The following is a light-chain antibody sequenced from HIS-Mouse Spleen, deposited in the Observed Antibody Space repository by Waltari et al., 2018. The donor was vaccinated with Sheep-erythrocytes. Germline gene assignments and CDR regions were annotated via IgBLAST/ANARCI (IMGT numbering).Light chain of an antibody. CDR1: SSDVGSYNL. Sequence: QSALTQPASVSGSPGQSITISCPGTSSDVGSYNLVSWYQQHPGKAPKLMIYEGSKRPSGVSNRFSGSKSGNTASLTISGLRAEDEADYYCCSYAGSSTPWVFGGGTKLTVL. J-gene: IGLJ3*02. V-gene: IGLV2-23*01. CDR3: CSYAGSSTPWV. CDR2: EGS.